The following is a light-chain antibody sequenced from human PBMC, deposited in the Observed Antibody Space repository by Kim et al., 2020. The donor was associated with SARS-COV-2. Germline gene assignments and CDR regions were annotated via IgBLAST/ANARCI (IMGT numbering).Light chain of an antibody. Sequence: ATITCKSSQSVLSSSNNRTYLSWHQQKPGQPPRLLIYGASSRKSVVPDRFGGSVSGTDFTLTISSLQAEDVAVYYCQQYYTTPITFGQGTRLEIK. V-gene: IGKV4-1*01. CDR1: QSVLSSSNNRTY. CDR2: GAS. J-gene: IGKJ5*01. CDR3: QQYYTTPIT.